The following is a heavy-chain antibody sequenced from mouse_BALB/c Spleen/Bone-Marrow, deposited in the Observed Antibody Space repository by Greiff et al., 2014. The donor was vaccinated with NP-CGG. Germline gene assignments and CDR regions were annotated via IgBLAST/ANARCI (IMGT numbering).Heavy chain of an antibody. V-gene: IGHV2-9*02. Sequence: QLKDSGPGLVAPSQSLSITCTVSGFSLTSYGVHWVRQPPGKGLEWLGVIWADGSTNYNSALMSRLSIRKDNSKGQVFLKMNSLQTDDTAMYYCARITTATGAMDYWGQGTSVTVSS. CDR2: IWADGST. CDR3: ARITTATGAMDY. CDR1: GFSLTSYG. D-gene: IGHD1-2*01. J-gene: IGHJ4*01.